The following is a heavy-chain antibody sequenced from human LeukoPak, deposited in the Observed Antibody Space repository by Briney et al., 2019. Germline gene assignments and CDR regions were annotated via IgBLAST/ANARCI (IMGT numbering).Heavy chain of an antibody. Sequence: GGSLRLSCAASGFTFSSYAMSWVRQAPGKGLEWVSAVSNRGGSTYYADSVKGRFTISRDNSKNTLYLQMNSLRAEDTAVYYCAKDRDPYDYGSGSYYNGVFDYWGQGTLVTVSS. CDR2: VSNRGGST. V-gene: IGHV3-23*01. CDR1: GFTFSSYA. CDR3: AKDRDPYDYGSGSYYNGVFDY. J-gene: IGHJ4*02. D-gene: IGHD3-10*01.